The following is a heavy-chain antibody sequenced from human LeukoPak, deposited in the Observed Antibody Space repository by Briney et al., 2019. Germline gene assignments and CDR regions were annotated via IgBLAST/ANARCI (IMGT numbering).Heavy chain of an antibody. CDR2: ISGRGSSA. J-gene: IGHJ4*02. Sequence: GGSLRLSCAASGFTFSSYDMSWVRQAPGKGLEWVADISGRGSSADYADSVKGRFTISRDNEKKTLFLQMHSVRAGDEAVDYCAGGNGYNSEFDYWGQGTLVTVSS. CDR1: GFTFSSYD. V-gene: IGHV3-23*01. D-gene: IGHD5-24*01. CDR3: AGGNGYNSEFDY.